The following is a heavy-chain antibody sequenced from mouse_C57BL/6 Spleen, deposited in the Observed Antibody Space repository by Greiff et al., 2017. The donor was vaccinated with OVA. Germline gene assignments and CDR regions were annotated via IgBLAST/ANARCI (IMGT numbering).Heavy chain of an antibody. CDR1: GYTFTSYW. D-gene: IGHD2-4*01. CDR3: ARDWYDYDVAY. CDR2: IHPNSGST. J-gene: IGHJ3*01. V-gene: IGHV1-64*01. Sequence: QVHVKQPGAELVKPGASVTLSCKASGYTFTSYWMHWVKQRPGQGLEWIGMIHPNSGSTNYNEKFKSRATLTVDKSSSTAYMQLSSLTSEDSAVYYCARDWYDYDVAYWGQGTLVTVSA.